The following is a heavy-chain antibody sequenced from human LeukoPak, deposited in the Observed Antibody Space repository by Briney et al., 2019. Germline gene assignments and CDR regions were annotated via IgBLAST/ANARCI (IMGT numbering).Heavy chain of an antibody. CDR3: TRESDGYNYPGDY. CDR1: GFNFGDYA. CDR2: IRSKAYGGTT. D-gene: IGHD5-24*01. V-gene: IGHV3-49*03. J-gene: IGHJ4*02. Sequence: GGSLRLSCTTSGFNFGDYAMSWFRQAPGKGLEWVGFIRSKAYGGTTEYAASVKGRFTISRDDSKSIAYLQMNSLKTEDTAVYYCTRESDGYNYPGDYWGQGTLVTVSS.